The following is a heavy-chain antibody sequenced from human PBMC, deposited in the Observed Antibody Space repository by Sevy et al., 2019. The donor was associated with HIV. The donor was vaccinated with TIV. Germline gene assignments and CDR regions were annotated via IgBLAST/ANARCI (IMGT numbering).Heavy chain of an antibody. CDR3: ARDSRYSSGWNDAFDI. CDR1: GFAFSSYA. V-gene: IGHV3-30-3*01. CDR2: ISYDGSNK. J-gene: IGHJ3*02. D-gene: IGHD6-19*01. Sequence: GGSLRLSCAASGFAFSSYAMHWVGQAPGKGLEWVAVISYDGSNKYYADSVKGRFTISRDNSKNTLYLQMNSLRAEDTAVYYCARDSRYSSGWNDAFDIWGQGTMVTVSS.